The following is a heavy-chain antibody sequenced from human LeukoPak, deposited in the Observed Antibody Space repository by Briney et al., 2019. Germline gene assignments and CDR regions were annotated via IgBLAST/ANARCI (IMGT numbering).Heavy chain of an antibody. Sequence: GSLRLSCAASGFTFSSYAMSWVRQAPGKGLEWVSAISGSGGSTYYADSVKGRFTISRDNSKNTLYLQMNSLRAEDTAVYYCAKQGSTKTTVTTGGGWFDPWGQGTLVTVSS. CDR2: ISGSGGST. CDR1: GFTFSSYA. CDR3: AKQGSTKTTVTTGGGWFDP. D-gene: IGHD4-17*01. V-gene: IGHV3-23*01. J-gene: IGHJ5*02.